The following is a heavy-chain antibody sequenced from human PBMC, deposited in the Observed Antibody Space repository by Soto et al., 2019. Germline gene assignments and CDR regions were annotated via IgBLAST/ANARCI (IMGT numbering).Heavy chain of an antibody. CDR2: IYYSGST. CDR1: GGSISDYY. J-gene: IGHJ6*02. Sequence: SETLSLTCSVSGGSISDYYWSWIRQPPGKGLEWIGYIYYSGSTSYNPSLKSRVTISVDASKKQFSLKLTSVTAADTAVYYCARLKEDYYDYYGMDVWGQGTTVTVSS. V-gene: IGHV4-59*01. CDR3: ARLKEDYYDYYGMDV.